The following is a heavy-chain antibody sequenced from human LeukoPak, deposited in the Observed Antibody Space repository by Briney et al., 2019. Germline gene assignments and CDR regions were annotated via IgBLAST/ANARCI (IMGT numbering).Heavy chain of an antibody. CDR3: ARDQAAAFDI. J-gene: IGHJ3*02. V-gene: IGHV4-59*12. Sequence: SETLSLTCTVSGGSISSYYWSWIRQPPGKGLEWIGYIYHSGSTYYNPSLKSRVTISVDRSKNQFSLKLSSVTAADTAVYYCARDQAAAFDIWGQGTMVTVSS. CDR1: GGSISSYY. CDR2: IYHSGST. D-gene: IGHD6-13*01.